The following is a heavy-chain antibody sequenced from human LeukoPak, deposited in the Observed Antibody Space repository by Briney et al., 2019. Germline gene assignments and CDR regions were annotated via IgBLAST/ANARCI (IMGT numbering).Heavy chain of an antibody. Sequence: GGSLRLSCAASGFTFSDYYMSWIRQAPGKGLEWVSYISSSGSTIYYADSVKGRFTISRDNAKNSLYLQMNSLRAEDTAVYYCEAGRAFDAFDIWGQGTMVTVSS. D-gene: IGHD6-13*01. CDR2: ISSSGSTI. J-gene: IGHJ3*02. V-gene: IGHV3-11*04. CDR3: EAGRAFDAFDI. CDR1: GFTFSDYY.